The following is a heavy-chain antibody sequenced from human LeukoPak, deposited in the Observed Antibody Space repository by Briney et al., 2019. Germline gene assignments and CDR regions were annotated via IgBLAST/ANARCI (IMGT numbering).Heavy chain of an antibody. CDR2: IYYCGST. Sequence: SETLSLTCTVSGGSISSSSYYWGWIRQPPGKGLEWIGSIYYCGSTYYNPSLKSRVTISVDTSKNQFSLKLSSVTAADTAVYYCATGEQQLAAFDYWGQGTLVTVSS. CDR3: ATGEQQLAAFDY. J-gene: IGHJ4*02. V-gene: IGHV4-39*01. D-gene: IGHD6-13*01. CDR1: GGSISSSSYY.